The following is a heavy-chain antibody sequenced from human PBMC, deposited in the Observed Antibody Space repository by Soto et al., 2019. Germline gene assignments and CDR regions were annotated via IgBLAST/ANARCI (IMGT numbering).Heavy chain of an antibody. CDR2: MYNTGST. CDR3: ARDLWGYCGTDCYPLDV. Sequence: TSETLSLTCTVSGGSISRYYWSWIRQPPGKGLEWIGYMYNTGSTVYNPSFKSRVTISVDTSKNQFSLKLNSVTAADTAVYYCARDLWGYCGTDCYPLDVWDQGTTVTVSS. J-gene: IGHJ6*02. V-gene: IGHV4-59*01. D-gene: IGHD2-21*02. CDR1: GGSISRYY.